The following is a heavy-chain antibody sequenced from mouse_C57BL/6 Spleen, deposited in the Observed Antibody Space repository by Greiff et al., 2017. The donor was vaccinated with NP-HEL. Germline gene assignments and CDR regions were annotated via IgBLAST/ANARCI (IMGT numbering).Heavy chain of an antibody. CDR2: ISSGSSTI. V-gene: IGHV5-17*01. CDR3: AKDGYRDY. Sequence: EVKLVESGGGLVKPGGSLKLSCAASGFTFSDYGMHLVRQAPEKGLEWVAYISSGSSTIYYADTVKGRFTISRDNAKNTLFLQMTSLRAEDTAMYYCAKDGYRDYWGEGTTLTVSS. CDR1: GFTFSDYG. D-gene: IGHD2-3*01. J-gene: IGHJ2*01.